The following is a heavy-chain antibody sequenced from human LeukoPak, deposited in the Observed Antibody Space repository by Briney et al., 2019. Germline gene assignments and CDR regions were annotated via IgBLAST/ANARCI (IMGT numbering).Heavy chain of an antibody. Sequence: GGSLRLSCAASGFIFRSYWLSWVRQAPGKGLEWVANIKQDGSEKYYVYSVKGRFTISRDNAKNSLSLQMNSLRAEDTAVYYCARVVGMTGYFRVANYFDYWGQGTLVTVSS. V-gene: IGHV3-7*03. CDR2: IKQDGSEK. J-gene: IGHJ4*02. CDR3: ARVVGMTGYFRVANYFDY. CDR1: GFIFRSYW. D-gene: IGHD3-9*01.